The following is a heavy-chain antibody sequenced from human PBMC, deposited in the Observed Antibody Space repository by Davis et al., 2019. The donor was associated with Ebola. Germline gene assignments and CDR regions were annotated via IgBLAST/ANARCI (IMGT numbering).Heavy chain of an antibody. V-gene: IGHV4-34*01. CDR3: TSYDS. CDR1: GGSFIGNY. CDR2: VDDGGRV. J-gene: IGHJ4*02. Sequence: MPSETLSLTCAVSGGSFIGNYWAWIRQSPGKGLECIGEVDDGGRVHYNPSLKSRVSISLDTSKNQFSLKVTSMTAADTAVYYCTSYDSWGQGAHVTVSS. D-gene: IGHD3-16*01.